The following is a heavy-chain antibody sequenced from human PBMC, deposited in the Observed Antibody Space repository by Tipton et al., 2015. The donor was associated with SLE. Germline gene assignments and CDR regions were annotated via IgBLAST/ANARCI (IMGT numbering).Heavy chain of an antibody. D-gene: IGHD5-18*01. CDR1: GGSISSGTYY. V-gene: IGHV4-61*02. Sequence: TLSLTCTVSGGSISSGTYYWTWIRQPAGKGLEWIGRIYTSWSTNYSPSLKSRVTISVDTSKNQFSLKLTSVTAADTAIYYCARVTRGYTYGGCDSWGQGTLVTVSS. CDR2: IYTSWST. CDR3: ARVTRGYTYGGCDS. J-gene: IGHJ4*02.